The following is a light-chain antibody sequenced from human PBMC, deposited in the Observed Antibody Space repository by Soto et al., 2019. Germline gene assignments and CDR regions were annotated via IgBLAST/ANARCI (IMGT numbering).Light chain of an antibody. Sequence: QSVLTQAASVSGSPGQPITSSCTGASSDIGGSSYVSWFQQHPGKAHMLMIYEVINRPSGVSNRFSGSKSGNTASLTISGLQTEDEADYYCSSYASDSSLVFGTGTKVTVL. CDR2: EVI. CDR1: SSDIGGSSY. J-gene: IGLJ1*01. V-gene: IGLV2-14*01. CDR3: SSYASDSSLV.